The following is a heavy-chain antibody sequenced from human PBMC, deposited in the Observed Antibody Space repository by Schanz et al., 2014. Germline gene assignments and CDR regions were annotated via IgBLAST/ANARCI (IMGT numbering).Heavy chain of an antibody. CDR2: INPTTGNP. D-gene: IGHD2-15*01. CDR3: ARVGGYCSGSSCYGAFDY. V-gene: IGHV7-4-1*02. Sequence: QVQLVQSGAEVKKPGASVKVSCKASGYIFSSYAIHWVRQAPGQGLEWMGWINPTTGNPGYAQGFTGRFVFSFDTSVSTAYLQISGLKAEDTAVYYCARVGGYCSGSSCYGAFDYWGQGTLVAVSS. CDR1: GYIFSSYA. J-gene: IGHJ4*02.